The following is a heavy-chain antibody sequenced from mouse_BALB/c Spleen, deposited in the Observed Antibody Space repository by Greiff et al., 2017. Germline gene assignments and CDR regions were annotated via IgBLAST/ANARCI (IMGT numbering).Heavy chain of an antibody. Sequence: QVQLQQSGAELAKPGASVTMSCKASGYTFTSYWMHWVKQRPGQGLEWIGYINPSTGYTEYNQKFKDKATLTADKSSSTAYMQLSSLTSEDSAVYYCARRGYDDGVAYWGQGTLVTVSA. D-gene: IGHD2-2*01. CDR3: ARRGYDDGVAY. J-gene: IGHJ3*01. CDR1: GYTFTSYW. CDR2: INPSTGYT. V-gene: IGHV1-7*01.